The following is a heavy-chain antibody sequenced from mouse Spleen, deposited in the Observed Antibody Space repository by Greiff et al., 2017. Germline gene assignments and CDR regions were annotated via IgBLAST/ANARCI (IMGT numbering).Heavy chain of an antibody. V-gene: IGHV1-4*01. CDR2: INPSSGYT. J-gene: IGHJ4*01. D-gene: IGHD1-1*01. CDR1: GYTFTSYT. CDR3: ARLYYGSSYAMDY. Sequence: VKLQESGAELARPGASVKMSCKASGYTFTSYTMHWVKQRPGQGLEWIGYINPSSGYTKYNQKFKDKATLTADKSSSTAYMQLSSLTSEDSAVYYCARLYYGSSYAMDYWGQGTSVTVSS.